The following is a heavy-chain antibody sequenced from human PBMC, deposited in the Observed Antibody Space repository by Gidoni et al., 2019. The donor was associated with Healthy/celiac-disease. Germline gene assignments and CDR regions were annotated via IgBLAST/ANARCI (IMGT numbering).Heavy chain of an antibody. CDR1: GFTFSSYG. Sequence: VQLVESGGGVVQPGRSLRLSCAASGFTFSSYGMHWVRQAPGKGLGWVAVIWYDGSNKYYADSVKGRFTISRDNSKNTLYLQMNSLRAEDTAVYYCARGSSGWMFDFDYWGQGTLVTVSS. V-gene: IGHV3-33*01. D-gene: IGHD6-19*01. CDR3: ARGSSGWMFDFDY. J-gene: IGHJ4*02. CDR2: IWYDGSNK.